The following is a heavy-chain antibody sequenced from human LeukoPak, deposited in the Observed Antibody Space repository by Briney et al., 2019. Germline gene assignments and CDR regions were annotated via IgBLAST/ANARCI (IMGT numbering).Heavy chain of an antibody. Sequence: SETLSLTCTVSGGSFSNYYWIRIRQPPGKGLEWIGLISYSGGTNYNPSLKSRVTMSVDASKSQLSLKLSSVTAADTAMYYCARGITFGGVIVKGFDYWGQGTLVTVSS. D-gene: IGHD3-16*02. J-gene: IGHJ4*02. V-gene: IGHV4-59*01. CDR3: ARGITFGGVIVKGFDY. CDR2: ISYSGGT. CDR1: GGSFSNYY.